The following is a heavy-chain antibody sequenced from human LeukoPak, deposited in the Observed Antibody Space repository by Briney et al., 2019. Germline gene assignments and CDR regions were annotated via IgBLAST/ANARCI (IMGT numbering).Heavy chain of an antibody. CDR3: ARISYGAGDY. D-gene: IGHD3-16*01. Sequence: ASVKVSCKASGYTFTSYGITWVRRAPGQGLEWVAWINAYSGDTDYAQKFQGRVTVTTHSSTNTAYLEVRGLGSDDTAVYYCARISYGAGDYWGQGTLVTVSS. J-gene: IGHJ4*02. V-gene: IGHV1-18*01. CDR2: INAYSGDT. CDR1: GYTFTSYG.